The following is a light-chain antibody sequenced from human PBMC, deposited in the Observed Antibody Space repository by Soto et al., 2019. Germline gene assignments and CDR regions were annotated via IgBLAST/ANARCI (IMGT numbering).Light chain of an antibody. Sequence: DIQMTQSPSTLSASVGDRVTITCRASQSISSWLAWYQQKPGKAPKRLIYKASSLESGVPSRFSGSGSGTEFTLTISSLQPDDFATYYCQQYDSFSLTFGGGTKAEIK. CDR2: KAS. CDR1: QSISSW. CDR3: QQYDSFSLT. J-gene: IGKJ4*01. V-gene: IGKV1-5*03.